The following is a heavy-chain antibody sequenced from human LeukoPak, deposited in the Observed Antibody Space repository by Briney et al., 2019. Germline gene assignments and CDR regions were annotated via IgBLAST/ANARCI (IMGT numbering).Heavy chain of an antibody. CDR2: INPNSGGT. J-gene: IGHJ4*02. CDR1: GYTFIGYY. V-gene: IGHV1-2*02. CDR3: ATYPLSGYWYYFHY. Sequence: ASVKVSCKASGYTFIGYYVHWVRQAPGQGLEWMGWINPNSGGTNYAQKFQGRVTMTRDPSISTAYMELSRLRSDDTAVYYCATYPLSGYWYYFHYWGQGTLVTVSS. D-gene: IGHD3-22*01.